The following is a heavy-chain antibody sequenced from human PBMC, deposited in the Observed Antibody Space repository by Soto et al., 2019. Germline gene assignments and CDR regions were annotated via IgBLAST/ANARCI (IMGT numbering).Heavy chain of an antibody. CDR3: ARDVGDSGSHWFDP. D-gene: IGHD1-26*01. J-gene: IGHJ5*02. CDR1: GYIFSTYY. Sequence: QVQLVQSGAEVKKPGASVKVSCKASGYIFSTYYIHWVRQAPGQGLEWMGIINPSGSSTRYAQKFQGRVTMTRDTSSRTVDMELSSLRFEDAAVYYCARDVGDSGSHWFDPWGQGSLVTVSS. CDR2: INPSGSST. V-gene: IGHV1-46*01.